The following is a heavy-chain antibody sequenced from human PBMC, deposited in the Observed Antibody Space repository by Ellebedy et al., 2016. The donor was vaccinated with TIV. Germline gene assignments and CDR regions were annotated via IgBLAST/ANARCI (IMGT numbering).Heavy chain of an antibody. V-gene: IGHV5-10-1*01. CDR2: IDPSDSYN. CDR3: ARVGEVAATPCSY. D-gene: IGHD2-15*01. J-gene: IGHJ4*02. CDR1: GYSFTNYW. Sequence: GESLKISCKGSGYSFTNYWISWVRQMPGKGLEWMGRIDPSDSYNNYSPSFQGHVSISADKSISTAYLQWSSLKASDTAMYYCARVGEVAATPCSYWGQGTLVTVSS.